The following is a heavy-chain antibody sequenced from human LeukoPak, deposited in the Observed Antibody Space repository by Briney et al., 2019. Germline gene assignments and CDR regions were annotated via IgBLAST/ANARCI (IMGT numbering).Heavy chain of an antibody. CDR1: GDSVSFNSDV. Sequence: SQTLSLTCAISGDSVSFNSDVWNWIRQSPSRGLEWLGRAYYRSKWLFDYAVSVKSRLTITPDTRKNQFSLQLNSVTPEDTGVYYCVRDAHWGLDALDIWGQGTMVPVSS. J-gene: IGHJ3*02. CDR2: AYYRSKWLF. CDR3: VRDAHWGLDALDI. V-gene: IGHV6-1*01. D-gene: IGHD7-27*01.